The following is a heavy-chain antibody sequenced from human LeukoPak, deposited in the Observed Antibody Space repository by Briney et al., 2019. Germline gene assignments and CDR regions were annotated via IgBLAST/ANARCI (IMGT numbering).Heavy chain of an antibody. CDR1: GFTFSDYY. CDR3: AIPIPFVVVVAASAFDI. D-gene: IGHD2-15*01. J-gene: IGHJ3*02. CDR2: ISSSGSTI. Sequence: GGSLRLSCAASGFTFSDYYMSWIRQAPGKGLEWVSYISSSGSTIYYAGSVKGRFTISRGNAKNSLYLQMNSLRAEDTAVYYCAIPIPFVVVVAASAFDIWGQGTMVTVSS. V-gene: IGHV3-11*01.